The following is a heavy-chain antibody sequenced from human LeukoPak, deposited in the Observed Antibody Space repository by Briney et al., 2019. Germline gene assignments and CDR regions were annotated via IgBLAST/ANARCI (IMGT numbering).Heavy chain of an antibody. CDR3: ARVQGAVEYYYYMDV. CDR2: ISYDGTTK. Sequence: GGSLRLSCAASGFTFSSYGMHWVRQAPGKGLEGVAVISYDGTTKYYGDSVKGRFTISRDNAKNSLYLQMNSLKTEDTAVYYCARVQGAVEYYYYMDVWGKGTTVTVSS. J-gene: IGHJ6*03. CDR1: GFTFSSYG. D-gene: IGHD1-26*01. V-gene: IGHV3-30*03.